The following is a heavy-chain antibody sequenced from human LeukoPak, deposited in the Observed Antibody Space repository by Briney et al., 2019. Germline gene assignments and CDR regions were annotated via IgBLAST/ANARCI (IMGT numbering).Heavy chain of an antibody. CDR2: ISYNARHE. D-gene: IGHD5-12*01. J-gene: IGHJ4*02. CDR3: AKDKWLRYYFDY. Sequence: GGSLRLSCVASGFTFSGFGMHWVRQAPGKGLEWVAVISYNARHEYYRDSVKGRFSISRDNSKNTVSLQMNSLRAEDTALYYCAKDKWLRYYFDYWGQGTLVTVPS. V-gene: IGHV3-30*18. CDR1: GFTFSGFG.